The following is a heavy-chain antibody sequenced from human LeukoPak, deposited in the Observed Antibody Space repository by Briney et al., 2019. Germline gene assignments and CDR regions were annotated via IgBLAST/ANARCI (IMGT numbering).Heavy chain of an antibody. J-gene: IGHJ6*03. CDR1: GFTFSSYS. V-gene: IGHV4-34*01. CDR2: INHSGST. Sequence: GSLRLSCAASGFTFSSYSMNWVRQPPGKGLEWIGEINHSGSTNYSPSLKSRVTISVDTSKNQFSLKLSSVTAADTAVYYCARGVSRCSGGSCYFIYYYYMDVWGKGTTVTVSS. D-gene: IGHD2-15*01. CDR3: ARGVSRCSGGSCYFIYYYYMDV.